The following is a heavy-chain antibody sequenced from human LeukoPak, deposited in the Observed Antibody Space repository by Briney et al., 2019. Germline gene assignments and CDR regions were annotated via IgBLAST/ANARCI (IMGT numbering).Heavy chain of an antibody. D-gene: IGHD4-17*01. J-gene: IGHJ4*02. Sequence: GASVKVSCEASGYTFASYGITWVRQAPGQGLEWMGWISAYNGDTNYAQNFQGRVSMTTDASTSTAYMELRSLESDDTAVYYCARTLTTVTSPAKKIFDYWGQGALVTVSS. CDR3: ARTLTTVTSPAKKIFDY. CDR2: ISAYNGDT. V-gene: IGHV1-18*01. CDR1: GYTFASYG.